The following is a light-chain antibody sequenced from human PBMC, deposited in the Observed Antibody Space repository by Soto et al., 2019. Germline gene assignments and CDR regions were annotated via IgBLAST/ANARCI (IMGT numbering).Light chain of an antibody. CDR3: QQYGSSPPRT. V-gene: IGKV3-20*01. CDR2: GAS. J-gene: IGKJ1*01. Sequence: IVLTPSPGTLSLSPGERASLSCRASQSVSSTYLAWYQQKPGQAPRLLIYGASSRATGIPDRFSGSGSGTDFTLTISRLEPEDFAVYYCQQYGSSPPRTFGQGTKVDIK. CDR1: QSVSSTY.